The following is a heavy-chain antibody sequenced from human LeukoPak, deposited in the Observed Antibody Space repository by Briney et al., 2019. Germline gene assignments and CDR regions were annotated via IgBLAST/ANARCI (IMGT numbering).Heavy chain of an antibody. D-gene: IGHD3-22*01. V-gene: IGHV3-48*04. CDR2: ISSSSTI. J-gene: IGHJ4*02. CDR3: ARDIWYYYDSSGYLRPFDY. Sequence: GGSLRLSCAASGFTFSSYSMNWVRQAPGKGLEWVSYISSSSTIYYADSVKGRFTISRDNAKNSLYLQMNSLRAEDTAVYYCARDIWYYYDSSGYLRPFDYWGQGTLVTVSS. CDR1: GFTFSSYS.